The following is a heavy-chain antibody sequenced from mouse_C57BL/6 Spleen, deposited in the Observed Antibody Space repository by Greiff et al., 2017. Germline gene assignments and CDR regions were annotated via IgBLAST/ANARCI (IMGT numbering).Heavy chain of an antibody. CDR2: INPSNGGT. CDR3: ARWGQLRLVYYYAMDY. CDR1: GYTFTSYW. J-gene: IGHJ4*01. Sequence: QVQLQQPGTELVKPGASVKLSCKASGYTFTSYWMHWVKQRPGQGLEWIGNINPSNGGTNYNEKFKSKATLTVDKSSSTAYMQLSSLTSEDSAVYYGARWGQLRLVYYYAMDYWGQGTSVTVSS. D-gene: IGHD3-2*02. V-gene: IGHV1-53*01.